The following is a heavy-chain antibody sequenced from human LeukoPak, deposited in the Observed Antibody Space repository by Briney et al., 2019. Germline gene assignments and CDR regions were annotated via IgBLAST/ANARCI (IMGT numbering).Heavy chain of an antibody. D-gene: IGHD4-23*01. J-gene: IGHJ4*02. CDR2: ISGGGTTI. CDR3: ARDYGGNYGAHVDY. CDR1: GFTFSTYE. Sequence: GGSLRLSCAVSGFTFSTYEMNWVRQAPGKGLEWVSYISGGGTTIYYADSVKGRFTISRDNAKNSLYLQMNSLRAEDTAIYYCARDYGGNYGAHVDYWGQGTMVTVSS. V-gene: IGHV3-48*03.